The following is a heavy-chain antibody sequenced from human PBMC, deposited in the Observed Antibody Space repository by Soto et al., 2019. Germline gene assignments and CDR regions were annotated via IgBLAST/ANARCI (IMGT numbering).Heavy chain of an antibody. CDR3: ARYVNPYDTAVWFDP. CDR1: GGSTRNYF. V-gene: IGHV4-59*01. Sequence: QVQLQESGPGLVKPSETLSLTCTVSGGSTRNYFWSWIRQPPGKGLEWIGCIYYSGTTNYNSSLKSRVTISLDKSKTQFSLRLRSVPAADTAVYYCARYVNPYDTAVWFDPWGQGTLVTVSS. D-gene: IGHD3-16*01. CDR2: IYYSGTT. J-gene: IGHJ5*02.